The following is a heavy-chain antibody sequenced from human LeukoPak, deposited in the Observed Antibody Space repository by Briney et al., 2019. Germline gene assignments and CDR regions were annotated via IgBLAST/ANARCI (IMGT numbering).Heavy chain of an antibody. J-gene: IGHJ4*02. V-gene: IGHV3-48*03. Sequence: PGGSLRLSCAASGFTFSSYEMNWVRQAPGKGLEWVSYISSSGSTIYYADSVKGRFTISRDNAKNSLYLQMNSLRAEDTAVYYCARIYDSSDYWGRGTLVTVSS. CDR1: GFTFSSYE. CDR3: ARIYDSSDY. CDR2: ISSSGSTI. D-gene: IGHD3-22*01.